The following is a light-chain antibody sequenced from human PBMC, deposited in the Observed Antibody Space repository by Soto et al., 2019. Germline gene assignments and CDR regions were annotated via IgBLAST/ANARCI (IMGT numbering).Light chain of an antibody. J-gene: IGKJ2*01. V-gene: IGKV3-20*01. CDR1: QSFSNNY. CDR3: QQYGSSPPYT. CDR2: GSS. Sequence: EVVLTQSPGTLSLSPGERASLSCRASQSFSNNYLAWYQQKPGQSPKLLIFGSSDRATGIPDRFSGSGSGTDFTLTISRLEPEDFAVYYCQQYGSSPPYTFGQGTKLEIK.